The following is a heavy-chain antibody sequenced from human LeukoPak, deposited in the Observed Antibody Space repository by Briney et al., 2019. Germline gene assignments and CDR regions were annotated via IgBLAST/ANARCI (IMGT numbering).Heavy chain of an antibody. D-gene: IGHD5-24*01. Sequence: SETLSLTCIVYGGSFSAHYRAWIRQPPGKGLEWIGEINHSGSTNYNPSLKSRVTISVDTSKSQFSLNLNSATAADTAVYYCARGPRISEMATITWYFNYWGQGTLVTVSS. J-gene: IGHJ4*02. CDR3: ARGPRISEMATITWYFNY. V-gene: IGHV4-34*01. CDR1: GGSFSAHY. CDR2: INHSGST.